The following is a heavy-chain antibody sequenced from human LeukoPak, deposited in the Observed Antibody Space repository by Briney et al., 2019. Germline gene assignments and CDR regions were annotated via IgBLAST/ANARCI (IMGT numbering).Heavy chain of an antibody. V-gene: IGHV3-53*01. D-gene: IGHD6-6*01. CDR3: ASLFLCYGCNSSSDSFNI. CDR2: IYSGGST. J-gene: IGHJ3*02. CDR1: GFTVSSNY. Sequence: GGSLRLSCAASGFTVSSNYMSWVRQAPGKGLEWVSVIYSGGSTYYADSVKGRFTISRDNSKNTLYLQMNSLRAEDTAVYYCASLFLCYGCNSSSDSFNIWGQGTMVTVSS.